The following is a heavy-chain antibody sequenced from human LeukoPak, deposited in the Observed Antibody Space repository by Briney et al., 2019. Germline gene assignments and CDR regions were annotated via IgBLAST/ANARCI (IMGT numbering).Heavy chain of an antibody. D-gene: IGHD3-22*01. Sequence: PSETLSLTCTVSSGSVSSSSYYWSWIRQPPGKGLEWIGEINHSGSTNYNPSLKSRVTISVDTSKNQFSLKLSSVTAADTAVYYCARHQDSSGYYWGHYMDVWGKGTTVTISS. CDR2: INHSGST. V-gene: IGHV4-39*01. CDR3: ARHQDSSGYYWGHYMDV. CDR1: SGSVSSSSYY. J-gene: IGHJ6*03.